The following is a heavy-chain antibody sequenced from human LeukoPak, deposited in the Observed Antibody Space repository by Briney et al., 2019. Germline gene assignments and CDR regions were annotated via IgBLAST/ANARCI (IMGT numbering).Heavy chain of an antibody. CDR1: GYTFTSYG. D-gene: IGHD3-10*01. J-gene: IGHJ4*02. CDR2: ISAYNGNT. V-gene: IGHV1-18*01. Sequence: ASVKVSCKASGYTFTSYGISWVRQAPGQGLEWMGWISAYNGNTNYAQKLQGRVTMTTDTSTSTSYMELRSLRSDDTAVYYCARAAYYYGSGSYSPLGYWGQGTLVTVSS. CDR3: ARAAYYYGSGSYSPLGY.